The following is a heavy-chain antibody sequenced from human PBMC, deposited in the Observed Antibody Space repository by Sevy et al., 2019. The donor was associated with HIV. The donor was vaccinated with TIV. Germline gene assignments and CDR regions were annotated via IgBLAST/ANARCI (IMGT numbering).Heavy chain of an antibody. CDR1: GGSISSYY. V-gene: IGHV4-59*01. D-gene: IGHD3-10*01. J-gene: IGHJ4*02. Sequence: SETLSLTCTVSGGSISSYYWSWIRQPPGKGLEWIGYIYYSGSTNYNPSLKSRVTISVDTSKNQFSLKLSSVTAADTAVNYCARAIIPWRTMVRGVTFDYWGQGTLVTVSS. CDR2: IYYSGST. CDR3: ARAIIPWRTMVRGVTFDY.